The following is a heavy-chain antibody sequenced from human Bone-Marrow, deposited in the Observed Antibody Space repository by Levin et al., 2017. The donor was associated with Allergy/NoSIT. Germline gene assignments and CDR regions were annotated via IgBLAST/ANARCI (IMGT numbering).Heavy chain of an antibody. CDR3: AREFSWENDSPITAFDH. CDR1: GYTFKNYD. CDR2: MNPNSGDT. Sequence: ASVKVSCTTSGYTFKNYDISWVRQATGQGLEWMGWMNPNSGDTGYAQKFQGRVTMTRNTSDATAYMELRGLRSDDTAVYYCAREFSWENDSPITAFDHWGQGSLVTVSS. V-gene: IGHV1-8*01. J-gene: IGHJ4*02. D-gene: IGHD3-3*01.